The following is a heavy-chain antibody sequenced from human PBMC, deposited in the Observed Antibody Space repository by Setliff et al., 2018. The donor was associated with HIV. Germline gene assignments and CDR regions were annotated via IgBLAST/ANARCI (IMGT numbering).Heavy chain of an antibody. CDR2: IYYSGST. CDR1: GGSISNSRYY. D-gene: IGHD1-26*01. V-gene: IGHV4-39*07. J-gene: IGHJ4*02. Sequence: PSETLSLTCTVSGGSISNSRYYWSWIRQPPGKGLEWTGSIYYSGSTNYNPSLKSRVTISVDTSKNQFSLRLSSVTAADTAVYYCATYSAGEGGRGYWGQGRLVTVSS. CDR3: ATYSAGEGGRGY.